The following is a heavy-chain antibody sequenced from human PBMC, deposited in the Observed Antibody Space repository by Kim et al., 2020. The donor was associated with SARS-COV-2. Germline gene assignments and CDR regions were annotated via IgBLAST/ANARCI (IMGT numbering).Heavy chain of an antibody. CDR3: ARADSSGYCFDY. V-gene: IGHV1-2*06. D-gene: IGHD3-22*01. J-gene: IGHJ4*02. Sequence: ASVKVSCKASGYTFTGYYMHWVRQAPGQGLEWMGRINPNSGGTNYAQKFQGRVTMTRDTSISTAYMELSRLRSDDTAVYYCARADSSGYCFDYWGQGTLVTVSS. CDR2: INPNSGGT. CDR1: GYTFTGYY.